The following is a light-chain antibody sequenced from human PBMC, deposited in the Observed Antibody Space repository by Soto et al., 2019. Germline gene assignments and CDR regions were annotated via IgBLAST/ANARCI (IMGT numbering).Light chain of an antibody. V-gene: IGKV3-20*01. CDR3: QQYGSSPPYT. CDR2: GAS. Sequence: EIVLTQSPGTLSLSPGERATLSCRASQSVSSRYLAWYQQKPGQAPRLLMYGASSRATGIPDRFSGSGSGTNFTLTISRLEPEDFAVYYCQQYGSSPPYTFGQGTKLEIK. J-gene: IGKJ2*01. CDR1: QSVSSRY.